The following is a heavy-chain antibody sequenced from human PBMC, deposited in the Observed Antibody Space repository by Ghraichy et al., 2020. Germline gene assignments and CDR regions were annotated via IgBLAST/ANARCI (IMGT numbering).Heavy chain of an antibody. V-gene: IGHV3-48*01. CDR1: GFTLSSYT. D-gene: IGHD3-9*01. CDR3: ARDLDWAFDY. CDR2: IDHSSSRI. Sequence: GGSLRLSCAVSGFTLSSYTINWVRQTPGKGLEWISFIDHSSSRISYADSVKGRFTISRDNAKNSLYLQMNSLRAEDTAIYYCARDLDWAFDYWGQGILVTVSS. J-gene: IGHJ4*02.